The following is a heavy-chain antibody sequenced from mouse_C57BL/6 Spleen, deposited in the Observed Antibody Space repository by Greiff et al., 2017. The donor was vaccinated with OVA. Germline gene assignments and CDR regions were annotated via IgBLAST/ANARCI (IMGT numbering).Heavy chain of an antibody. CDR1: GFTFSDYG. D-gene: IGHD1-1*01. CDR3: ARSSTPYAMEY. V-gene: IGHV5-17*01. Sequence: EVQLQQSGGGLVKPGGSLKLSCAASGFTFSDYGMHWVRQAPEKGLEWVAYISSGSSTIYYADTVKGRFTISRDNAKNTLFLQMTSLRSEDTAMYYCARSSTPYAMEYWGQGTSVTVSS. CDR2: ISSGSSTI. J-gene: IGHJ4*01.